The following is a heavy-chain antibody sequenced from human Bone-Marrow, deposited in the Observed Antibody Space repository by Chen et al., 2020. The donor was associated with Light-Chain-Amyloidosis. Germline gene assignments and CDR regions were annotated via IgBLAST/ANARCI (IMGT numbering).Heavy chain of an antibody. CDR2: ISSSSSYI. CDR3: AREKYSSSGFDY. CDR1: GFNFSSYS. J-gene: IGHJ4*02. Sequence: EVQLVESGGGLVKPGGSLRLSCAASGFNFSSYSMNWVRQAPGKGLAWVSSISSSSSYIYYADSVKGRFTISRDNAKNSLYLQMNSLRAEDTAVYYCAREKYSSSGFDYWGQGTLVTVSS. V-gene: IGHV3-21*01. D-gene: IGHD6-6*01.